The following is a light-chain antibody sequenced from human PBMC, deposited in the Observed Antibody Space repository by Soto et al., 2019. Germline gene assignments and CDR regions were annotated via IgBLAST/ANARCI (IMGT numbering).Light chain of an antibody. Sequence: DIQMTQSPSSVSASEGDRVTITCRASQGINNWLAWYQQKPGKAPKLLIYAASSLQSGVPSRFSGSGSGTEFTLTISSLQPEDFATYYCLQHNSYPLTFGPGTKVDIK. CDR2: AAS. CDR3: LQHNSYPLT. V-gene: IGKV1-17*03. CDR1: QGINNW. J-gene: IGKJ3*01.